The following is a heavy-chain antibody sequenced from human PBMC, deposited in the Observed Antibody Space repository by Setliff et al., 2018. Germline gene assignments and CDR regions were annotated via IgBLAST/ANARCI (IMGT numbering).Heavy chain of an antibody. J-gene: IGHJ3*02. D-gene: IGHD5-18*01. V-gene: IGHV4-59*01. CDR3: AREPMDSAMVTTGAFDI. CDR1: GGSIRSYY. Sequence: SETLSLTCTVSGGSIRSYYWSWVRQPPGRGLEWIGYIYYTGSSNYNPSLKSRVTISVDTSKNQFSLRLRSVSAADTAVYYCAREPMDSAMVTTGAFDIWGRGTMVTVSS. CDR2: IYYTGSS.